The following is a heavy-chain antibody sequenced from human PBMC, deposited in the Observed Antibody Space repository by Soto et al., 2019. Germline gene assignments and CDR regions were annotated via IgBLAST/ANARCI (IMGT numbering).Heavy chain of an antibody. CDR1: GYTFTSYA. V-gene: IGHV1-3*01. CDR3: ARGGSSRYCSSTSCYERTPYYYYYMDV. D-gene: IGHD2-2*01. Sequence: QVQLVQSGAEVKKPGASVKVSCKASGYTFTSYAMHWVRQAPGQRLEWMGWINAGNGNTKYSQKFQGRVTITRDTSASTAYMELSSLRSEDTAVYYCARGGSSRYCSSTSCYERTPYYYYYMDVWGKGTTVTVSS. J-gene: IGHJ6*03. CDR2: INAGNGNT.